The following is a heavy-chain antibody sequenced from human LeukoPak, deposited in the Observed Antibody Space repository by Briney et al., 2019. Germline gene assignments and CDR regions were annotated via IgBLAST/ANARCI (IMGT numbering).Heavy chain of an antibody. J-gene: IGHJ4*02. Sequence: SETLSLTCTVSGYSISSGYYWGWIRQPPGKGLEWIGSIYHSGSTYYNPSLKSRVTISVDTSKNQFSLKLSSVTAADTAVYYCARGDIQLWFYWGQGTLVTVSS. CDR3: ARGDIQLWFY. V-gene: IGHV4-38-2*02. CDR2: IYHSGST. D-gene: IGHD5-18*01. CDR1: GYSISSGYY.